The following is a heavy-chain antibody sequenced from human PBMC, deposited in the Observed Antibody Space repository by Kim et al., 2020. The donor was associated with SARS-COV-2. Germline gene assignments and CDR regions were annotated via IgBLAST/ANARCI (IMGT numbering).Heavy chain of an antibody. V-gene: IGHV3-13*01. Sequence: YPGSVKGRFTISRENAKNSLYLQMNSLRAGDTAVYYCARGKAAAGTEGDYWGQGTLVTVSS. CDR3: ARGKAAAGTEGDY. J-gene: IGHJ4*02. D-gene: IGHD6-13*01.